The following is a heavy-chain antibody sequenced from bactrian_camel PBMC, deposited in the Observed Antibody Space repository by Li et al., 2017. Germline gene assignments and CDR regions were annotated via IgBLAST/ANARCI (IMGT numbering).Heavy chain of an antibody. CDR3: AAETTWSGGAWNWNSPRRYNL. Sequence: HVQLVESGGGLVQSGGSLRLSCATPDANYRTNCMARFRQAPGKEREGVAAIRPGSGTTSYAGSVKDRFTISQDNAKNTLYLQMNGLKPEDTAIYYCAAETTWSGGAWNWNSPRRYNLWGQGTQVTVS. CDR1: DANYRTNC. V-gene: IGHV3S53*01. CDR2: IRPGSGTT. J-gene: IGHJ4*01. D-gene: IGHD7*01.